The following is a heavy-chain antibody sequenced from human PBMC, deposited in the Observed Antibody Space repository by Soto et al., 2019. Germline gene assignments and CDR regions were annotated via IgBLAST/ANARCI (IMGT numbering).Heavy chain of an antibody. CDR1: GGSISSYF. CDR2: IFYSGTT. CDR3: ARGRGGTYDAYDI. D-gene: IGHD1-26*01. J-gene: IGHJ3*02. Sequence: QVQLQESGPRLVKPSETLSLTCTVSGGSISSYFWSWIRQPPGEGLAWIGYIFYSGTTNYSPSLKSRGTMSLGTAKNQFSLYLTSVTAADTAVDYCARGRGGTYDAYDIWGQGTMVTVSS. V-gene: IGHV4-59*01.